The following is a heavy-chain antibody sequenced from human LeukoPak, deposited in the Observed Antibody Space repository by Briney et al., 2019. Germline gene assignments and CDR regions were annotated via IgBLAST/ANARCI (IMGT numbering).Heavy chain of an antibody. Sequence: GGSLRLSCAASGFTFSSHAMHWVRQAPGKGLEWVAVISYDGSNKYYADSVKGRFTISRDNSKNTLYLQMNSLRAEDTAVYYCARGGIYFDYWGQGTLVTVSS. J-gene: IGHJ4*02. CDR2: ISYDGSNK. CDR3: ARGGIYFDY. CDR1: GFTFSSHA. D-gene: IGHD3-16*01. V-gene: IGHV3-30-3*01.